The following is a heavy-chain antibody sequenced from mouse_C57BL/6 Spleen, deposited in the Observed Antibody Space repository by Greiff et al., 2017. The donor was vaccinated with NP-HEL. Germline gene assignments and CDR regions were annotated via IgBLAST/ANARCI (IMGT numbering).Heavy chain of an antibody. J-gene: IGHJ2*01. V-gene: IGHV5-17*01. CDR1: GFTFSDYG. CDR3: ARMDHFDY. Sequence: EVQVVESGGGLVKPGGSLKLSCAASGFTFSDYGMHWVRQAPEKGLEWVAYISSGSSTIYYADTVKGRFTISRDNAKNTLFLQMTSLRSEDTAMYYCARMDHFDYWGQGTTLTVSS. CDR2: ISSGSSTI.